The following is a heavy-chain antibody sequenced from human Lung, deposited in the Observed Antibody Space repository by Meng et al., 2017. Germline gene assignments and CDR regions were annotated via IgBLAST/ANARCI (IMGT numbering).Heavy chain of an antibody. V-gene: IGHV4-34*01. D-gene: IGHD4-11*01. CDR2: INHSGST. Sequence: WGAGLCMPSATLSLTCVVSGGSFSDYYWGWIRQPPGKGLEWIGEINHSGSTNYNPSLESRATISVDTSQNNLSLKLSSVTAADSAVYYCARGPTTMAHDFDYWGQGTLVTVSS. CDR3: ARGPTTMAHDFDY. J-gene: IGHJ4*02. CDR1: GGSFSDYY.